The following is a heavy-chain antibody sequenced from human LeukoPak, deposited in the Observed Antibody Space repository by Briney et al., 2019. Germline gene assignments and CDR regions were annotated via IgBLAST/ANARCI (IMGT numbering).Heavy chain of an antibody. CDR3: AKLAGYYDSSGYLFGY. D-gene: IGHD3-22*01. Sequence: GGSLRLSCAASGFTFSSYAMSWVRQAPGRGLEWVSAISGSGGSTYYADSVKGRFTISRDNSKNTLYLQMNSLRAEDTAVYYCAKLAGYYDSSGYLFGYWGQGTLVTVSS. CDR2: ISGSGGST. CDR1: GFTFSSYA. J-gene: IGHJ4*02. V-gene: IGHV3-23*01.